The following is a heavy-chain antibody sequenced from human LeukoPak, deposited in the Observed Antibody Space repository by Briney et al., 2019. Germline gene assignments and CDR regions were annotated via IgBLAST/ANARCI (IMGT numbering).Heavy chain of an antibody. V-gene: IGHV4-39*01. D-gene: IGHD3-9*01. CDR1: GGSISSSSYY. J-gene: IGHJ3*02. CDR3: ARRRDLIREYYDILTGYDAFDI. CDR2: IYYSGST. Sequence: PSETLSLTCTVSGGSISSSSYYWGWIRQPPGKGLEWIGSIYYSGSTYYNPSLKSRVTISVDTSKNQFSLKLSSVTAADTAVYYCARRRDLIREYYDILTGYDAFDIWGQGTMVTVSS.